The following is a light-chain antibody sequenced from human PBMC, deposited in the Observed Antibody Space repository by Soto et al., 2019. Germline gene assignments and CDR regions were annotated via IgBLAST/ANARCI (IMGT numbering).Light chain of an antibody. Sequence: QYVLSQPPSASGTPGQRVTISCSGSSSNIGRNYVYWYQQVPGTAPKLLIFRNNQRPSGVPDRFSGSKSGTSASLAISGLRSEDEADYFCAAWDYSLSGYWVFGGGTKVTVL. CDR2: RNN. V-gene: IGLV1-47*01. CDR3: AAWDYSLSGYWV. CDR1: SSNIGRNY. J-gene: IGLJ3*02.